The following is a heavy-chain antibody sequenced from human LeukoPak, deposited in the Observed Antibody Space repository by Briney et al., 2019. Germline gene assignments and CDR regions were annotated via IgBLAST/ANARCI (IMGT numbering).Heavy chain of an antibody. D-gene: IGHD1-26*01. CDR1: GFTFTTYG. CDR3: ARRGGSYGDY. V-gene: IGHV3-7*01. J-gene: IGHJ4*02. Sequence: GGSLRLSCAASGFTFTTYGMSWVRQAPGKGLEWLANIKQDGSEKYYVDSVKGRFTISRDNAKNSLYLQMNSLRAEDTAVYYCARRGGSYGDYWGQGNLVTVSS. CDR2: IKQDGSEK.